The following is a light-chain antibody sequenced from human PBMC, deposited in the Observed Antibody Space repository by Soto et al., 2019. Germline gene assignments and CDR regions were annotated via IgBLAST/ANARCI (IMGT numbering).Light chain of an antibody. V-gene: IGKV3-20*01. Sequence: ELVLTQSPGTLSLSPGERATLSCRASQSVSSSYLAWYQQKPGQAPRLLIHGASSRATGIPDRFSGSGSGTDFTLTISRLEPEDFAVYYCQQYGSSFWTFGQGTKV. CDR3: QQYGSSFWT. CDR1: QSVSSSY. CDR2: GAS. J-gene: IGKJ1*01.